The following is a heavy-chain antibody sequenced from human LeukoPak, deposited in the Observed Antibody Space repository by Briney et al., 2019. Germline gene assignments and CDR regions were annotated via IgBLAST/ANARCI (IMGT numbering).Heavy chain of an antibody. V-gene: IGHV3-30*02. CDR2: IRYDGSNK. CDR1: GFTFSSYG. D-gene: IGHD3-3*01. J-gene: IGHJ4*02. Sequence: PGGSLRLSCAASGFTFSSYGMHWVRQAPGKGLEWVAFIRYDGSNKYYADSVKGRFTISRDNSKNTLYLQMSSLRAEDTAVYYCAKEAVAIFGVVIDYFDYWGQGTLVTVSS. CDR3: AKEAVAIFGVVIDYFDY.